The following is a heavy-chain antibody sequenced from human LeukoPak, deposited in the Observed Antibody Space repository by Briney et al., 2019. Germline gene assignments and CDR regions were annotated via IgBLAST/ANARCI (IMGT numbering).Heavy chain of an antibody. CDR1: GGTFSSYA. V-gene: IGHV1-69*13. CDR3: ARGDIVVVPAAMGFYYYMDV. CDR2: IIPIFGTA. J-gene: IGHJ6*03. Sequence: GASVKVSCKASGGTFSSYAISWVRQAPGQGLEWMGRIIPIFGTANYAQKFQGRVTITADESTSTAYMELSSLRSEDTAVYYCARGDIVVVPAAMGFYYYMDVWGKGTTVTISS. D-gene: IGHD2-2*01.